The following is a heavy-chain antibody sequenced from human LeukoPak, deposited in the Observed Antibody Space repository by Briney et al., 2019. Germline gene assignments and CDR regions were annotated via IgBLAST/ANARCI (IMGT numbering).Heavy chain of an antibody. Sequence: GSSLRLSCAASGFTFSSYGMHWVRQAPGKGLDWVAVIWYDGSNKYYADSVKGRFTISRDNSKNTLYLQMNSLRAEDTAVYYCARDDYGDLAGGCHYWGQGTLVTVSS. V-gene: IGHV3-33*01. CDR2: IWYDGSNK. CDR1: GFTFSSYG. D-gene: IGHD4-17*01. J-gene: IGHJ4*02. CDR3: ARDDYGDLAGGCHY.